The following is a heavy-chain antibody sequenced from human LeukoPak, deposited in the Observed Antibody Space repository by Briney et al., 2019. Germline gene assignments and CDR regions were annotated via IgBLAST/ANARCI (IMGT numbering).Heavy chain of an antibody. CDR3: AREARSSPDGMDV. Sequence: SETLSLTCTVSGGSISSYYWSWIRQPPGKGLEWIGYIYYSGSTNYNPSLKSRVTISVDTSKNQFSLKLSSVTAADTAVYYCAREARSSPDGMDVWGQGTTVTVSS. J-gene: IGHJ6*02. CDR1: GGSISSYY. V-gene: IGHV4-59*01. CDR2: IYYSGST. D-gene: IGHD3-3*01.